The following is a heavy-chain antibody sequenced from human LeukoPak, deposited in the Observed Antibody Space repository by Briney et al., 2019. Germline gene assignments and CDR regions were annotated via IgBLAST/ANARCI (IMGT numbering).Heavy chain of an antibody. CDR3: ARQYYYDSSAYTGFDY. J-gene: IGHJ4*02. CDR2: IYPGDPDT. V-gene: IGHV5-51*01. Sequence: GESLKISCKGSGYSFTTYWIGWVRQMPGKGLEWMGIIYPGDPDTRYSPSFRGQVTISADKSISTAYLQWSSLKASDTAMYYCARQYYYDSSAYTGFDYWGQGTLVTVSS. CDR1: GYSFTTYW. D-gene: IGHD3-22*01.